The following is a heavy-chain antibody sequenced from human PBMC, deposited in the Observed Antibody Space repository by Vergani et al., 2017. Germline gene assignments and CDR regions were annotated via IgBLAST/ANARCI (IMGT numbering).Heavy chain of an antibody. CDR3: AREGIQLWSRRGHWFDP. CDR2: INHSGRT. CDR1: GGSFSGYY. V-gene: IGHV4-34*01. J-gene: IGHJ5*02. Sequence: QVQLQQWGAGLLKPSETLSLTCAVYGGSFSGYYWSWIRQPPGKGLEWIGEINHSGRTNYNPSLKSRFTISVDKSKNQFSLKLSSVTAAETSVYYCAREGIQLWSRRGHWFDPWGQGTLVTVSS. D-gene: IGHD5-18*01.